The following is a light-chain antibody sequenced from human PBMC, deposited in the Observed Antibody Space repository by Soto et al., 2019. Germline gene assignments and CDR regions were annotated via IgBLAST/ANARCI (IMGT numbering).Light chain of an antibody. J-gene: IGKJ1*01. V-gene: IGKV3-15*01. Sequence: EIVMTQSPATLSVSPGEIATLSCRASQSGNSNLAWYQQKRGQAPRLLIYSASTRATGIPARFSGSGSRTEFTLTISSLQSEDFEVYYCQQYSNWPRTFGQGTKLEIK. CDR3: QQYSNWPRT. CDR2: SAS. CDR1: QSGNSN.